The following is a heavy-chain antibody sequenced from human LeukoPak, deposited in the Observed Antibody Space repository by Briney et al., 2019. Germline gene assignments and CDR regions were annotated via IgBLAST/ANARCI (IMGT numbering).Heavy chain of an antibody. CDR1: GFTFSSSN. CDR3: ASDVVGGTTNY. V-gene: IGHV3-48*01. J-gene: IGHJ4*02. D-gene: IGHD1-26*01. CDR2: ITGSSSAM. Sequence: PGGSLRLSCAASGFTFSSSNMHWVRQAPGKGLVWVSYITGSSSAMYYADSVKGRFTISRDNAKDSLFLQMNSPRAEDTAVYYCASDVVGGTTNYWGQGTLVTVSS.